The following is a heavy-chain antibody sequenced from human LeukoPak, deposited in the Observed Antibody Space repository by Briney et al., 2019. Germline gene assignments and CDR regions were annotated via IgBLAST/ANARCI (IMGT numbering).Heavy chain of an antibody. CDR3: ARGSSTTIFGVVIIRSAAFDI. D-gene: IGHD3-3*01. V-gene: IGHV4-34*01. J-gene: IGHJ3*02. CDR2: INHSGST. CDR1: GGSFSGYY. Sequence: PSETLSLTCAVYGGSFSGYYWSWIRQPPGKGLEWIGEINHSGSTNYNPSLKSRVTISVDTSKNQFSLKLSSVTAADTAVYYCARGSSTTIFGVVIIRSAAFDIWGQGTMVTVSS.